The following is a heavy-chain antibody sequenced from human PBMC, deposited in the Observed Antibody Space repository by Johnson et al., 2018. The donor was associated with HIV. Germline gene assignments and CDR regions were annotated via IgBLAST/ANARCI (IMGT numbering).Heavy chain of an antibody. Sequence: QVQLVESGGGVVQPGRSLRLSCAASGFTFSSYAMHWVRQAPGKGLEWVAVISYDGSDKYYADSVKGRFTISRDSSKNTLYLQMNSPRVEDTAVYYCARVRDGRENAFNIWGQGTMVTVSS. V-gene: IGHV3-30*04. D-gene: IGHD1-26*01. CDR3: ARVRDGRENAFNI. CDR1: GFTFSSYA. J-gene: IGHJ3*02. CDR2: ISYDGSDK.